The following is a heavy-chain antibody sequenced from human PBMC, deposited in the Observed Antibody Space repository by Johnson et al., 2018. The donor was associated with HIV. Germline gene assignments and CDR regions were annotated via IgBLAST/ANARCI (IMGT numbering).Heavy chain of an antibody. CDR1: GFSFGDYG. J-gene: IGHJ6*01. CDR3: ARGGEHVRGSYY. Sequence: DVQVVESGGDLVQPGRSLRLSCAASGFSFGDYGMHWVRQAPGKGLEWVSGISWNSDNIDYAGSVKGRFTISRDNAKNSLFLQMNSLRADDTAVYYCARGGEHVRGSYY. D-gene: IGHD3-16*01. V-gene: IGHV3-9*01. CDR2: ISWNSDNI.